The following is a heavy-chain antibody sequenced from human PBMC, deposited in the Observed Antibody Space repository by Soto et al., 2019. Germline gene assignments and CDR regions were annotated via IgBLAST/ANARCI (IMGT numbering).Heavy chain of an antibody. CDR2: ISWNDDN. Sequence: QVTLKESGPTLVKPTQSLTLTCTFSGFSLATHGVGVGWIRQPPGEALEWLALISWNDDNRYSPSLKRRLTTAKDTSKNQVVLTMANMDPVDTATYYCAHARLLWVGGYFDYWGQGILVTVSS. J-gene: IGHJ4*02. D-gene: IGHD3-10*01. CDR3: AHARLLWVGGYFDY. CDR1: GFSLATHGVG. V-gene: IGHV2-5*01.